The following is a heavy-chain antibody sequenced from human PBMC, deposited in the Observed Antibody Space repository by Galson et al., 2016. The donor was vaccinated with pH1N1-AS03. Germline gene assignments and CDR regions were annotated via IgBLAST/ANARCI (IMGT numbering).Heavy chain of an antibody. Sequence: SVKVSCKASGGTFSNFAISWMRQAPGQGLEWMGGIHPIFGTVTYAQKFQGRLTVTADDSTSAAYMELSSLTSEDTAIYYCARDRYYDGSGRKFFESEYWSQGTLVIVSS. D-gene: IGHD3-22*01. CDR2: IHPIFGTV. CDR3: ARDRYYDGSGRKFFESEY. CDR1: GGTFSNFA. J-gene: IGHJ4*02. V-gene: IGHV1-69*13.